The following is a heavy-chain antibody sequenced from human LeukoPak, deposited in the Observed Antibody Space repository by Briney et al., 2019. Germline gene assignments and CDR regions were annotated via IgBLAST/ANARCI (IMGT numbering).Heavy chain of an antibody. Sequence: ATVKVSCKASGYTFTGYYMHWVRQAPGQGLEWMGWINPNYGGTNYAQKFQGRVTMTRDTSISTAYMELSRLRSDDTAVYYCARDSSSSSEFVYYYYYYYMDVWGKGTTVTASS. CDR1: GYTFTGYY. D-gene: IGHD6-6*01. CDR2: INPNYGGT. J-gene: IGHJ6*03. CDR3: ARDSSSSSEFVYYYYYYYMDV. V-gene: IGHV1-2*02.